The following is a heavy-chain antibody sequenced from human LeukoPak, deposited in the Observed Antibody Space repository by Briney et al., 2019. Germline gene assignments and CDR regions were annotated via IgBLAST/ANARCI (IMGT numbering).Heavy chain of an antibody. D-gene: IGHD2/OR15-2a*01. CDR1: GFTVSSNY. V-gene: IGHV3-11*04. CDR3: ARVINFYYYMDV. Sequence: GGSLRLSCAASGFTVSSNYMSWVRQAPGKGLEWVSYISSGGTGKYYADSVKGRFTISRDNAKNSLYLQMNSLRAEDTAIYYCARVINFYYYMDVWGKGTTVTVSS. CDR2: ISSGGTGK. J-gene: IGHJ6*03.